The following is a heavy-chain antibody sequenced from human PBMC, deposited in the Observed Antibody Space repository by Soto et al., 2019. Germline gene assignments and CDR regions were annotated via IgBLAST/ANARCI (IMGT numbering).Heavy chain of an antibody. CDR1: GGSISSGDYY. Sequence: PSETLSLTCTVSGGSISSGDYYWSWIRQPPGKGLEWIGYIYYSGSTCYNPSLKSRVTISVDTSKNQFSLKLSSVTAADTAVYYCARVTTTVTILDYWGQGTLVTVSS. V-gene: IGHV4-30-4*01. CDR2: IYYSGST. J-gene: IGHJ4*02. D-gene: IGHD4-17*01. CDR3: ARVTTTVTILDY.